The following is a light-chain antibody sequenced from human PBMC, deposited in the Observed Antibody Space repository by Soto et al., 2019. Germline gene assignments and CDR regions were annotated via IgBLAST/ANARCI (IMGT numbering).Light chain of an antibody. CDR2: GAS. J-gene: IGKJ1*01. CDR1: QSLNSNY. Sequence: EIVLTQSPGTLSLSPGERATLSCRASQSLNSNYLAWYQQEPGQAPRLLIFGASSRATGIPDRFGGSGSGTDFTRTISRLEPEDFAVYYCQLYGGSPGTFGQGTKVEI. CDR3: QLYGGSPGT. V-gene: IGKV3-20*01.